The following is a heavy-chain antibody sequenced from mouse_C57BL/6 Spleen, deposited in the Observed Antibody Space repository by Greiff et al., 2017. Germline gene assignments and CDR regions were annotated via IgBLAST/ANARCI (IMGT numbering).Heavy chain of an antibody. CDR3: SRDSNYVDY. V-gene: IGHV14-2*01. J-gene: IGHJ2*01. CDR1: GFNITDYY. CDR2: IDPEDGET. D-gene: IGHD2-5*01. Sequence: VQLQQSGAELVKPGASVKLSCTASGFNITDYYMHWVKQRTEQGLEWIGRIDPEDGETKYAPKFQGKATLTADTTSNTAYLQLSSLTSEDTAVDYCSRDSNYVDYWGQGTTLTVSA.